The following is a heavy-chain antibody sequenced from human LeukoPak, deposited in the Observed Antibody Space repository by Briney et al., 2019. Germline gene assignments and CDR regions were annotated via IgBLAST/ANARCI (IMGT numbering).Heavy chain of an antibody. D-gene: IGHD5-18*01. J-gene: IGHJ4*02. CDR2: IYYSGST. Sequence: PSETLSLTCTVSGASISSYYWSWIRQPPGKGLEWIGYIYYSGSTNYNPSLKSRVTISVDTSKNQFSLKLSSVTAADTAVYYCARRGYSYDYWGQGTLVTVSS. V-gene: IGHV4-59*08. CDR3: ARRGYSYDY. CDR1: GASISSYY.